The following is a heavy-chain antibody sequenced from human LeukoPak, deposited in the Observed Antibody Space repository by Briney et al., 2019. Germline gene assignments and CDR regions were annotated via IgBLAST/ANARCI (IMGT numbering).Heavy chain of an antibody. V-gene: IGHV1-69*13. Sequence: ASVKVSCKASGGTFSSYAISWVRQAPGQGLEWVGGIIPIFGTANYAQKFQGRVTITADESTSTAYMELSSLRSEDTAVYYCARIQRGYYGDYWANDYWGQGTLVTVSS. J-gene: IGHJ4*02. CDR1: GGTFSSYA. D-gene: IGHD4-17*01. CDR3: ARIQRGYYGDYWANDY. CDR2: IIPIFGTA.